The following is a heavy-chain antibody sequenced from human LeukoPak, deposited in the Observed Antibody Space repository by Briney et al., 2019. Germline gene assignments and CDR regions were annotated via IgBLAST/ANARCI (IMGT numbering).Heavy chain of an antibody. V-gene: IGHV1-46*01. Sequence: ASVKVSCKASGYTFTSYYMHWVRQAPGQGLEWMGIINPSGGSTSYAQKFQGRVTMTRDTSTSTVYMELSSLRSEDTAVYYCARDADTGELTIFGVASYAFDIWGQGTMVTVSS. J-gene: IGHJ3*02. CDR1: GYTFTSYY. CDR3: ARDADTGELTIFGVASYAFDI. CDR2: INPSGGST. D-gene: IGHD3-3*01.